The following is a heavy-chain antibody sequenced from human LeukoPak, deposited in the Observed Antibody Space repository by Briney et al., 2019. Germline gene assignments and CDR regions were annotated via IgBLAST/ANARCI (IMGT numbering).Heavy chain of an antibody. D-gene: IGHD3-3*01. CDR1: GYTFTSYG. J-gene: IGHJ4*02. CDR2: ISAYNGNT. CDR3: ARWSYDLWSGYPYYFDY. Sequence: ASVKVSCKASGYTFTSYGISWVRQAPGQGLEWMGWISAYNGNTNYAQKVQGRVTMTTDTSTSTAYMELRSLRSDDTAVYYCARWSYDLWSGYPYYFDYWGQGTLVTVSS. V-gene: IGHV1-18*01.